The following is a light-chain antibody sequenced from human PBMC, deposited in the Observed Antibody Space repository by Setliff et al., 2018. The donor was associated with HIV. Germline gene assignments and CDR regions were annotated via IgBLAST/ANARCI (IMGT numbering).Light chain of an antibody. Sequence: QSALTQPASVSGSPGQSITISCTATTSTAIADYNYLSWYQQHPGKAPKLLIFDVNSRPSGVSSRFYGSRSGNTASLTISDLQPEDEADYYCCSYAGSNTFYIFGTGTKVTVL. CDR3: CSYAGSNTFYI. J-gene: IGLJ1*01. V-gene: IGLV2-14*03. CDR2: DVN. CDR1: STAIADYNY.